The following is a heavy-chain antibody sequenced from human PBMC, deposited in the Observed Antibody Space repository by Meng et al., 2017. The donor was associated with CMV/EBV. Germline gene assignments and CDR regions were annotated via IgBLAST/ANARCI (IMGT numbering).Heavy chain of an antibody. CDR2: IYYSGST. D-gene: IGHD5-12*01. V-gene: IGHV4-59*01. J-gene: IGHJ4*02. CDR3: ARAYSGYGELDY. CDR1: GGSISSYY. Sequence: GSLRLSCTVSGGSISSYYWSWIRQPPGKGLEWIGYIYYSGSTNYNPSLKSRVTISVDTSKNQFSLKLGSVTAADTAVYYCARAYSGYGELDYWGQGTLVTVSS.